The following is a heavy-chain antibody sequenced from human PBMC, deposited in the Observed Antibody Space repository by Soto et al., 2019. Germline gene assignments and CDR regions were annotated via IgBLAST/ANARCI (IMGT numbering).Heavy chain of an antibody. J-gene: IGHJ5*02. CDR1: AFTISSYW. CDR2: INSDGSST. V-gene: IGHV3-74*01. D-gene: IGHD6-19*01. CDR3: ARDPYPWTSGWNWFDP. Sequence: GVSLRVSCAASAFTISSYWMHWVRKAPGKGLVWVSRINSDGSSTNYADSVKGRFTISRDNAKNTLYLQMNSLRAEDTAVYYCARDPYPWTSGWNWFDPWGQGTLVTVSS.